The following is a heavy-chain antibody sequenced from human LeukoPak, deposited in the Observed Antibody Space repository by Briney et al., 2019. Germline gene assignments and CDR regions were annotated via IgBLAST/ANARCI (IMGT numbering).Heavy chain of an antibody. CDR2: ISYDGTDK. D-gene: IGHD1-7*01. V-gene: IGHV3-30*18. CDR3: AKDRNFEGGTTAGYFHL. CDR1: GFIFSSYG. J-gene: IGHJ1*01. Sequence: PGRSLRLSCAASGFIFSSYGMHWVRQAPGKGLEGAAVISYDGTDKDYADSVKGRFTISRDNSDNTLYLQMNSLRAEDTAVYYCAKDRNFEGGTTAGYFHLWGQGTLVTVSS.